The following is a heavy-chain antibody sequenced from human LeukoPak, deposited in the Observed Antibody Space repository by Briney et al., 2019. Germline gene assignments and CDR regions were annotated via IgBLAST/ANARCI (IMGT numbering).Heavy chain of an antibody. CDR3: VRGSGAYYYDMDV. CDR2: ISSSSSTI. J-gene: IGHJ6*02. D-gene: IGHD3-10*01. Sequence: PGGSLRLSCEASGFTFSSYNMNWVRQGPGKGLEWVSYISSSSSTINYADSVKGRFTISRDHAKNSLYLQMNSLRAEDTAVYYCVRGSGAYYYDMDVWGQGTTVTVSS. V-gene: IGHV3-48*01. CDR1: GFTFSSYN.